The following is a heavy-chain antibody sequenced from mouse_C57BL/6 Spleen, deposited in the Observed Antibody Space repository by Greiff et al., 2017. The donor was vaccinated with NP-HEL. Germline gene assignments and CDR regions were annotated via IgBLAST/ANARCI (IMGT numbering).Heavy chain of an antibody. CDR2: IWGVGST. CDR3: ASGDGSGAMDY. D-gene: IGHD2-3*01. V-gene: IGHV2-6*01. CDR1: GFSLTSYG. J-gene: IGHJ4*01. Sequence: VQVVESGPGLVAPSQSLSITCTVSGFSLTSYGVDWVRQSPGKGLEWLGVIWGVGSTNYNSALKSRLSISKDNSKSQVFLKMNSLQTDDTAMYYCASGDGSGAMDYWGQGTSVTVSS.